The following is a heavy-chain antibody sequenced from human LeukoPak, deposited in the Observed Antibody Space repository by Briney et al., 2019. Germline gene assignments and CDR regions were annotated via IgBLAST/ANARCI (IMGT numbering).Heavy chain of an antibody. Sequence: GGSLRLSCAASGITFSSYAISWARQAPGKGLEWVSAISGSGGSRYYADSVKGRFTISRDNSKNTLYLQMNNLRAEDTAVYYCATDGAGFDTWGQGVLVTVSS. CDR3: ATDGAGFDT. J-gene: IGHJ5*02. CDR2: ISGSGGSR. CDR1: GITFSSYA. V-gene: IGHV3-23*01.